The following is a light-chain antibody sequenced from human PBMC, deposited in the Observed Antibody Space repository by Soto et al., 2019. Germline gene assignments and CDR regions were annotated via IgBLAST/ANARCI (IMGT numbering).Light chain of an antibody. Sequence: QSALTQPPSASGSPGQPVTISCTGASSDVARYNYVSWYQQHPGKAPKLIIYEVSERPSGVPDRFSGSKSGNTASLTVSGLQAEDEADYYCSSYAGNNNLVFGGGTKLPVL. J-gene: IGLJ2*01. CDR1: SSDVARYNY. CDR3: SSYAGNNNLV. V-gene: IGLV2-8*01. CDR2: EVS.